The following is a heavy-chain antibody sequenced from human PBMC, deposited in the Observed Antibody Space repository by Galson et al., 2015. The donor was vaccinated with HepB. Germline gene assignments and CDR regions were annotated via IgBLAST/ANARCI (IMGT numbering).Heavy chain of an antibody. V-gene: IGHV3-7*03. D-gene: IGHD4-23*01. CDR3: ARDYGGNSVDFDC. J-gene: IGHJ4*02. CDR1: GFTFSTYW. CDR2: IHQAGSKK. Sequence: SLRLSCAASGFTFSTYWMSWVRQAPGKGLQWVANIHQAGSKKYYVDSVKGRFTISRDNAKNSLYLQMNSLRAEDTAVYYCARDYGGNSVDFDCWGQGALVTVSS.